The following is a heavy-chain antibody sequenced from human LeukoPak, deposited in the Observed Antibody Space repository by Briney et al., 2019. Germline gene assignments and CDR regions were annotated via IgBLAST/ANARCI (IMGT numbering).Heavy chain of an antibody. V-gene: IGHV3-23*01. CDR2: ISGSGGST. J-gene: IGHJ4*02. CDR3: PKDGSRVVVATLDY. D-gene: IGHD2-21*01. Sequence: GGSLRLSCAASGFTFSSYAMSWVRQAPGKGLEWVSAISGSGGSTYYADSVKGRFTISRDNSKNTLYLQMNSLRAEDTAVYYCPKDGSRVVVATLDYWGQGTLVTVSS. CDR1: GFTFSSYA.